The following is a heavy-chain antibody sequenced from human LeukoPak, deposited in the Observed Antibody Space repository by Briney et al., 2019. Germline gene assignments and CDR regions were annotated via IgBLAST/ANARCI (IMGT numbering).Heavy chain of an antibody. CDR3: ATERSGEMTWHEELNY. CDR1: GYTLTELS. D-gene: IGHD3-10*01. V-gene: IGHV1-24*01. Sequence: ASVKVSCKVSGYTLTELSMHWVRQAPGKGLEWMGGFDPEDGETIYAQKFQGRVTMTKDTSTDTAYMELSSLRSEDTAVYYCATERSGEMTWHEELNYWGQGTLVTVSS. CDR2: FDPEDGET. J-gene: IGHJ4*02.